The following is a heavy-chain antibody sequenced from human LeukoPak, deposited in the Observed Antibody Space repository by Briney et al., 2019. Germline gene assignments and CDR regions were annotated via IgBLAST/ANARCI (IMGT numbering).Heavy chain of an antibody. V-gene: IGHV4-61*05. CDR1: GGSISSSSYY. CDR3: ARVGPSMAYYYGSGSYNYYYYYMDV. D-gene: IGHD3-10*01. J-gene: IGHJ6*03. CDR2: IYYSGST. Sequence: SETLSLTCTVSGGSISSSSYYWGWIRQPPGKGLEWIGYIYYSGSTNYNPSLKSRVTISVDTSKNQFSLKLSSVTAADTAVYYCARVGPSMAYYYGSGSYNYYYYYMDVWGKGTTVTISS.